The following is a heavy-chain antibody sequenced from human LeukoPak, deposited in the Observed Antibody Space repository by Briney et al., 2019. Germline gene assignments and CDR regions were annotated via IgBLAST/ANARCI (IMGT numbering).Heavy chain of an antibody. CDR2: IRYDGSDK. CDR1: GFTFDDYG. D-gene: IGHD3-22*01. Sequence: GGSLRLSCAASGFTFDDYGMSWVRQAPGKGLEWVAFIRYDGSDKYYADSVKGRFTISRDNSKNTLYLQMNSLRAEDTAVYYCARDTYDSSVYAFDIWGQGTMVTVSS. J-gene: IGHJ3*02. V-gene: IGHV3-30*02. CDR3: ARDTYDSSVYAFDI.